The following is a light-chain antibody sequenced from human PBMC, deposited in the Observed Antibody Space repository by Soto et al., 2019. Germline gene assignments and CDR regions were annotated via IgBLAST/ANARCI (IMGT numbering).Light chain of an antibody. V-gene: IGKV1-33*01. J-gene: IGKJ4*01. CDR1: QDISNY. CDR2: DAS. Sequence: DIQMTQSPSSLSASVGDRVTITCQASQDISNYLNWYQQKPGKAPKLLLYDASNLETGVSSRFTGRESGTDYTFTISSVKREDTAEYYYQQYDNLPITFGGGTKVEIK. CDR3: QQYDNLPIT.